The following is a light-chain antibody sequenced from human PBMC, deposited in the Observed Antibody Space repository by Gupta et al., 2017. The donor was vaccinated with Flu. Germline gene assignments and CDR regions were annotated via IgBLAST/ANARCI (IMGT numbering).Light chain of an antibody. CDR2: QDA. J-gene: IGLJ3*02. V-gene: IGLV3-1*01. CDR3: QAWDSGTAGV. CDR1: TLGDKY. Sequence: PGQTAGITCSGDTLGDKYISWYQQRPGQSPVLIIYQDAMRPSGIPDRFSGSNSGNTATLTISGTQAVDEAVYYCQAWDSGTAGVFGGGTKLTVL.